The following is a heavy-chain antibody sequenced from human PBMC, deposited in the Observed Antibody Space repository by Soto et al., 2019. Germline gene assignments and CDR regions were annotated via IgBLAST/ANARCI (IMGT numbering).Heavy chain of an antibody. D-gene: IGHD6-13*01. J-gene: IGHJ6*02. Sequence: LXLSCAASGFTFSRYDMHWVGQATGKGLEWVSAIGTAGDTYYPGSVKGRFTISRENAKNSLYLQMNSLRAGDTAVYYCARGGSSWYYYYGMDVWGQGTTVTVSS. CDR2: IGTAGDT. CDR3: ARGGSSWYYYYGMDV. CDR1: GFTFSRYD. V-gene: IGHV3-13*01.